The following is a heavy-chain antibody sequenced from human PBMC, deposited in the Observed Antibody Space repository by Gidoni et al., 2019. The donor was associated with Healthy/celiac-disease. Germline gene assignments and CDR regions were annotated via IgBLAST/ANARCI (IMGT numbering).Heavy chain of an antibody. Sequence: EVQLSESGGGLVQVGGSLRPSCAATGFTLSREHRSWVRQAPGKGLEGVSAISGSGGSTYYADSVKSRFTISRDNSKNTLYLQMNSLRAEDTAVYYCAKFRTSPPSGGAAEYFQHWGQGTLVTVSS. V-gene: IGHV3-23*01. CDR3: AKFRTSPPSGGAAEYFQH. J-gene: IGHJ1*01. CDR1: GFTLSREH. CDR2: ISGSGGST. D-gene: IGHD3-10*01.